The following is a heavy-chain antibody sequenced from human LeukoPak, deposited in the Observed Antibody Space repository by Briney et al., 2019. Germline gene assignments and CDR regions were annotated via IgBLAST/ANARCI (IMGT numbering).Heavy chain of an antibody. D-gene: IGHD3-22*01. V-gene: IGHV1-2*02. CDR1: GYTFTGYY. CDR2: INPNSGGT. J-gene: IGHJ4*02. Sequence: ASVKVSCKASGYTFTGYYMHWVRQAPGQGLEWMGWINPNSGGTNYAQKFQGRVTMTRNTSISTAYMELSSLRSEDTAVYYCARVVRSSGYYFPNDYWGQGTLVTVSS. CDR3: ARVVRSSGYYFPNDY.